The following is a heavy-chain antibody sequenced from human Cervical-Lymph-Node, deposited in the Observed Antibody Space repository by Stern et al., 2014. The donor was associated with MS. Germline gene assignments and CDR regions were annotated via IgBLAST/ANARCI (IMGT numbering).Heavy chain of an antibody. CDR2: LSWDSAGI. J-gene: IGHJ4*02. CDR3: AKDKGAGWLLYYFDY. Sequence: VQLLESGGGLVQPGRSLRLSCVASGFNFDDYAMHWVRQASENGLEWVAGLSWDSAGIGDADYVKGRFTITHDNDQHYQYWQMHSLRAEDTALYYCAKDKGAGWLLYYFDYWGQGTLVAVSS. V-gene: IGHV3-9*01. CDR1: GFNFDDYA. D-gene: IGHD5-12*01.